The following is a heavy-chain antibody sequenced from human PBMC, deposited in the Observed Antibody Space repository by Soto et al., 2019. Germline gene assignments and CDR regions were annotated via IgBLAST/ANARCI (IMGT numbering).Heavy chain of an antibody. CDR2: IYYSGRT. J-gene: IGHJ4*02. Sequence: PSETLSLTCIVSGESIISSSYYWAWIRQPPGKGLEWIGSIYYSGRTYYNPSFKSRVTISIDTSKNQFSLKLSSVTATDTAVYYCARQRTTVVSQAYFDHWGQGALVTVSS. V-gene: IGHV4-39*01. D-gene: IGHD2-8*02. CDR1: GESIISSSYY. CDR3: ARQRTTVVSQAYFDH.